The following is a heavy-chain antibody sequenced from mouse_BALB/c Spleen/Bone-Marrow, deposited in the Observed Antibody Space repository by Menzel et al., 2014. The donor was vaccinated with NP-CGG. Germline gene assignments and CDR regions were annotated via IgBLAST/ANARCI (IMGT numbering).Heavy chain of an antibody. V-gene: IGHV1-15*01. D-gene: IGHD4-1*01. CDR2: IDPETGGN. CDR1: GYTFTDYE. J-gene: IGHJ2*01. Sequence: QVQLQLSGAELVRPGASVTLSCKASGYTFTDYEIHWVKQTPVHGLEWIGAIDPETGGNAYNQKFKGKATLTADKSSSTAYMELRSLTSEDSAVYYCTRNWDDYFDYWGQGTTLTVSS. CDR3: TRNWDDYFDY.